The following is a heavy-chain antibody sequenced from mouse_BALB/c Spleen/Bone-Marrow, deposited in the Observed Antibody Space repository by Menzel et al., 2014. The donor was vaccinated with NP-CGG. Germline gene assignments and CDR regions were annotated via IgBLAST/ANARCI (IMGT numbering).Heavy chain of an antibody. CDR3: TREGYYGSSYVDY. Sequence: VKLMESGAELVRPGASVKLSCKASGYTFTSYWINWVKQRPGQGLEWIGNIYPSDSYTNYNQKFKDKATLTVDKSSSTAYMQLSSPTSEDSAVYYRTREGYYGSSYVDYWGQGTTLTVSS. CDR1: GYTFTSYW. D-gene: IGHD1-1*01. V-gene: IGHV1-69*02. CDR2: IYPSDSYT. J-gene: IGHJ2*01.